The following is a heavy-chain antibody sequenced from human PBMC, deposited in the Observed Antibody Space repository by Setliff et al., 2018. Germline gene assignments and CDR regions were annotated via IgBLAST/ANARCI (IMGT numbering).Heavy chain of an antibody. CDR3: ARDLYDYVWGTYRYHDAFDI. V-gene: IGHV4-39*07. D-gene: IGHD3-16*02. J-gene: IGHJ3*02. CDR1: GGSISSSSYY. Sequence: SETLSLTCTVSGGSISSSSYYWGWIRQPPGKGLEWIGSIYYRGSTYYNPSLKSRVTISIDTSKNQFSLKLSSETAADTAVYYCARDLYDYVWGTYRYHDAFDIWGQGTMVTVSS. CDR2: IYYRGST.